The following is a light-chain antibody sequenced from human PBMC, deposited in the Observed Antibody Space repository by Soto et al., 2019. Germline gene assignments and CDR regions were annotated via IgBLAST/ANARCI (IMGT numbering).Light chain of an antibody. V-gene: IGKV3-20*01. CDR2: GAS. CDR3: QRYGSSPLT. J-gene: IGKJ4*01. Sequence: EIVLTQPPGTLSLSPGERATLSCRASQSVSSSYLAWYQQKPGQAPRLLIYGASTRATGIPDRFSGSGSGTDFTITINRLEPEDFAVYYCQRYGSSPLTFGGGTKVEIK. CDR1: QSVSSSY.